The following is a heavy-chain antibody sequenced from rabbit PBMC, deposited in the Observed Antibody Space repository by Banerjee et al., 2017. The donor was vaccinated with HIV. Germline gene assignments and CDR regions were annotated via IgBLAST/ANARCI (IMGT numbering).Heavy chain of an antibody. CDR1: GFSFSSGYY. J-gene: IGHJ4*01. CDR2: IYVGSSGGT. D-gene: IGHD4-1*01. V-gene: IGHV1S40*01. CDR3: ARSSDWAVVFNL. Sequence: QSLEESGGGLVQPEGSLTLTCTASGFSFSSGYYMCWVRQAPGKGLEWIGCIYVGSSGGTYYASWAKGRFTISKTSSTTVTLQMTSLTAADTATYFCARSSDWAVVFNLWGPGTLVTVS.